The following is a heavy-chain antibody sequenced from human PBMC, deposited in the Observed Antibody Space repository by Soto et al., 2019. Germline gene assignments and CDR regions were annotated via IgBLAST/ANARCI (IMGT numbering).Heavy chain of an antibody. Sequence: SGPTLVNPTQTLTLTCTFSGFSLTTAGVGVVWIRQPPGRALEWLALVYWDGNKHYSPSLQSRATMTTDTPKNHVVLTVTNMDPVDTATYHCAHFDTKVNTGYFDSWGQGVLVTVSS. J-gene: IGHJ4*02. CDR2: VYWDGNK. CDR1: GFSLTTAGVG. D-gene: IGHD2-8*01. V-gene: IGHV2-5*02. CDR3: AHFDTKVNTGYFDS.